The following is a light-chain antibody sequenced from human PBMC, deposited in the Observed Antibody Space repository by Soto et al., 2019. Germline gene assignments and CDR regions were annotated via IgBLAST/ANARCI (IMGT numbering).Light chain of an antibody. CDR1: QVISSY. CDR2: AAS. J-gene: IGKJ5*01. V-gene: IGKV1-9*01. Sequence: DIQLTQSPSFLSESVGDRVTITCRASQVISSYLAWYQQTPGKAPKLLIYAASTLQSGVTSRFSGSGSGTEFTLTISSLQPEDFATYYCQQLNSYPITFGQGTRLEIK. CDR3: QQLNSYPIT.